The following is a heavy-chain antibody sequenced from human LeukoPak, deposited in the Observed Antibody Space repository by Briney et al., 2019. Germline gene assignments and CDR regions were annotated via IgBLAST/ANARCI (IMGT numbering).Heavy chain of an antibody. V-gene: IGHV4-59*01. CDR3: ARVGGSNYYYYGMDV. CDR2: IYYSGST. CDR1: GGSISSYY. D-gene: IGHD3-10*01. J-gene: IGHJ6*02. Sequence: SSETLSLTCTVSGGSISSYYWSWIRQPPGKGLEWIGYIYYSGSTNYNPSLKSRVTISVDTSKNQFSLKLSSVTAADTAVYYCARVGGSNYYYYGMDVWGQGTTVTVSS.